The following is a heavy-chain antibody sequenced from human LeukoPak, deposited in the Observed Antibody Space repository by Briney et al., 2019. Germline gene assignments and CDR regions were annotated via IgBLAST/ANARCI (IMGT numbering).Heavy chain of an antibody. V-gene: IGHV3-23*01. Sequence: GGSLRLSCAASGFTFSSYAMSWVRQAPGKGLEWVSHFSSSGTTTYYADSVKGRFTISRDNSRNTMYLQMNSPRAEDTAVYYCAKRGYKGDHYFDYWGQGALVTVSS. CDR1: GFTFSSYA. D-gene: IGHD1-14*01. CDR3: AKRGYKGDHYFDY. J-gene: IGHJ4*02. CDR2: FSSSGTTT.